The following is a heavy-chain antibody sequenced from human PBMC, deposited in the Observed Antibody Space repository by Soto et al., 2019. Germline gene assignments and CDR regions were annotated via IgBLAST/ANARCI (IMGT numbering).Heavy chain of an antibody. CDR3: ARDPSSSSWYRGDAFDI. J-gene: IGHJ3*02. V-gene: IGHV3-21*01. Sequence: EVQLVESGGGLVKPGGSLRLSCAASGFTFSSYSMNWVRQAPGKGLEWVSSISSSSSYIYYAASVKGRFTISRDNAKNSLYLQMNSLRAEDTAVYYCARDPSSSSWYRGDAFDIWGQGTMVTVSS. CDR1: GFTFSSYS. D-gene: IGHD6-13*01. CDR2: ISSSSSYI.